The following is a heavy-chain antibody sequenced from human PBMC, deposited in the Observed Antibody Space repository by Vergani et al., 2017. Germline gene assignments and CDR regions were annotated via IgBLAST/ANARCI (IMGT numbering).Heavy chain of an antibody. J-gene: IGHJ5*02. Sequence: QVQLQQWGAGLLKPSETLSLTCAVYGGSFSGYYWSWIRQPPGKGLEWIGEINHSGSTNYNPSLKSRVTISVETSKNQFSLKLSSVTAADTAVYYCARKGYHYYGSGSYYSWFDPWGQGTLVTVSS. CDR3: ARKGYHYYGSGSYYSWFDP. V-gene: IGHV4-34*01. CDR2: INHSGST. CDR1: GGSFSGYY. D-gene: IGHD3-10*01.